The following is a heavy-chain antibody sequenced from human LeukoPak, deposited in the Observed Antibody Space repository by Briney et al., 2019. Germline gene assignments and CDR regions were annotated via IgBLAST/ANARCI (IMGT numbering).Heavy chain of an antibody. CDR1: GFTFGSYA. V-gene: IGHV3-30*04. CDR2: ISYDGSNK. J-gene: IGHJ4*02. CDR3: FTYYDILTGYYHFDY. D-gene: IGHD3-9*01. Sequence: PGGPLRLSCTPSGFTFGSYAMHWARQAPGKGLEGVEFISYDGSNKYYADSVKGRFTISRDNSKNTLYLQMNSLRAEDTAVYYCFTYYDILTGYYHFDYWGQGTLVTVSS.